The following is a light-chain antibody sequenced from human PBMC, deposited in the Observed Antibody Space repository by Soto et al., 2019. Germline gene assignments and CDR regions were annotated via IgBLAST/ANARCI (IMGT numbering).Light chain of an antibody. CDR3: QSYDSSLRGSV. J-gene: IGLJ3*02. CDR2: GNS. CDR1: SSNIGAGYD. Sequence: QPVLTQPPSVSGAPGQRVTISCTGRSSNIGAGYDVHWYQQLPGTAPKLLIYGNSNRPSGVPDRFSGSKSGTSASLAITGLQAEDEADYYCQSYDSSLRGSVFGGGTKLTVL. V-gene: IGLV1-40*01.